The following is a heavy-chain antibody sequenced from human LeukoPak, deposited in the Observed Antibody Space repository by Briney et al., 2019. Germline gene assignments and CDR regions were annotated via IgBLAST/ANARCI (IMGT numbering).Heavy chain of an antibody. J-gene: IGHJ4*02. V-gene: IGHV4-59*08. CDR3: ARQRDYSDTSGYYSPLDY. CDR1: GGSISTYY. Sequence: PSETLSLTCTVSGGSISTYYWSWIRQPPGKGLEWIGYIYYSGITKYNPSLKSRVTISVDTSKNQFSLKLSSVTAADTAAYYCARQRDYSDTSGYYSPLDYWGQGTLVTVSS. D-gene: IGHD3-22*01. CDR2: IYYSGIT.